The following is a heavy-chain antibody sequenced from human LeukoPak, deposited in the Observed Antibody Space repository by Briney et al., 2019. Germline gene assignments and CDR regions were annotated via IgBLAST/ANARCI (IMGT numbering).Heavy chain of an antibody. CDR1: GGSISSSSYY. D-gene: IGHD1-26*01. CDR3: ARAEGGWEPNWFDP. Sequence: PSETLSLTCTVSGGSISSSSYYWSWIRQPAGKGLEWIGRIYTSGSTNYNPSLKSRVTMSVDTSKNQFSRKLSSVTAADTAVYYCARAEGGWEPNWFDPWGQGTLVTVSS. CDR2: IYTSGST. V-gene: IGHV4-61*02. J-gene: IGHJ5*02.